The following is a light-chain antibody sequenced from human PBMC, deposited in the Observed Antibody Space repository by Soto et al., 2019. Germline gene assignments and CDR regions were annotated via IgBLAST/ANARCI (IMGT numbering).Light chain of an antibody. CDR1: QSVSNY. Sequence: DIVVTQSPATLSLSPGERVTLSCRASQSVSNYLAWYQQKPGQAPRLLIYDASKRATGIPARFSGSGSGTDFTLTISSLQSEDFALYYCQQYNFWPETFGQGTKVDIK. J-gene: IGKJ1*01. CDR3: QQYNFWPET. CDR2: DAS. V-gene: IGKV3-11*01.